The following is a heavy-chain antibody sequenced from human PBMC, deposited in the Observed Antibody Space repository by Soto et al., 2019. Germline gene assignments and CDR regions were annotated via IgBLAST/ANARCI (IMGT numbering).Heavy chain of an antibody. CDR1: GGSISSSSYY. D-gene: IGHD1-20*01. V-gene: IGHV4-39*01. CDR2: IYYSGST. J-gene: IGHJ3*02. CDR3: ARRKPRAYNWNEKQAFDI. Sequence: SETLSLTCTVSGGSISSSSYYWGWIRQPPGKGLEWIGSIYYSGSTYYNPSLKSRVTISVDTSKNQFSLKLSSVTAADTAVYYCARRKPRAYNWNEKQAFDIWGQGTMVTVSS.